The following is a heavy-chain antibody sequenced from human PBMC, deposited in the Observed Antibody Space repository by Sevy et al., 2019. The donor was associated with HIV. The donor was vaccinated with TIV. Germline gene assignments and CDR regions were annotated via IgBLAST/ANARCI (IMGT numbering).Heavy chain of an antibody. CDR1: GGSISSYY. CDR2: IYYSGST. V-gene: IGHV4-59*01. D-gene: IGHD6-13*01. CDR3: SRAPQLVRGYYYYYYMDV. Sequence: SETLSLTCTVSGGSISSYYWSWIRQPPGKGLEWIGYIYYSGSTNYNPSLKSRVTISVDTSKNQFSLKLSSVTAADTAVYYCSRAPQLVRGYYYYYYMDVWGKGTTVTVSS. J-gene: IGHJ6*03.